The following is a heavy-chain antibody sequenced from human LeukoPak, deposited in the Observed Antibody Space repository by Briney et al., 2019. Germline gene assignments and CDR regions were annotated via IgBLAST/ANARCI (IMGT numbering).Heavy chain of an antibody. V-gene: IGHV3-74*01. D-gene: IGHD3-16*02. Sequence: GGSLRLSCAASGFTFSSYWMHWVRQAPGKGLVWVSRINSDGSSTSYADSEKGRFTISRDNAKNTLYLQMNSLRAEDTAVYYCASWGSYRPNWFDPWGQGTLVTVSS. J-gene: IGHJ5*02. CDR2: INSDGSST. CDR3: ASWGSYRPNWFDP. CDR1: GFTFSSYW.